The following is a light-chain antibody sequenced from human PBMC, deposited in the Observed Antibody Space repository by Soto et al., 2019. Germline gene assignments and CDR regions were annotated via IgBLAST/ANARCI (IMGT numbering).Light chain of an antibody. J-gene: IGKJ5*01. V-gene: IGKV2-28*01. Sequence: DIVMTQSPLSLSVTPGEPASISCRSSQSLLHSSGNNYLDWYVQKPGQSPQLLIYWGSSRASGVPDRFSGSGSGKEFTLKISRVESEDVGVYYCMKCQQIPLTFGQGTRLEIK. CDR3: MKCQQIPLT. CDR2: WGS. CDR1: QSLLHSSGNNY.